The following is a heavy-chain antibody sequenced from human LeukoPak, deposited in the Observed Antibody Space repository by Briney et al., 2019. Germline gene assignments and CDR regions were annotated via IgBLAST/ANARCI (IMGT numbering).Heavy chain of an antibody. J-gene: IGHJ5*02. D-gene: IGHD5-18*01. CDR1: GYTFTGYY. V-gene: IGHV1-2*02. CDR2: INPNSGGT. CDR3: ARDLGYSYLYNWFDP. Sequence: GASVKVSCKASGYTFTGYYMHWVRQAPGQGLEWMGWINPNSGGTNYAQKLQGRITMTRDTSISTAYMELSRLRSDDTAVYYCARDLGYSYLYNWFDPWGQGTLVTVSS.